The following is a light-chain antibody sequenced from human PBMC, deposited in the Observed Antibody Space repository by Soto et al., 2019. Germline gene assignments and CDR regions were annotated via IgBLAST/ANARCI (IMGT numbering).Light chain of an antibody. CDR3: QQYGSSPLT. CDR2: AAS. J-gene: IGKJ4*01. V-gene: IGKV3-20*01. Sequence: EIVLTQSPGTLSLSPGERATLSCRASQSVSSSYLAWYQQKPGQAPRRLIYAASSRATGIPDRFSGSGSGTDFSRTISRLEPEEFAVYYCQQYGSSPLTFGGGTKVEIK. CDR1: QSVSSSY.